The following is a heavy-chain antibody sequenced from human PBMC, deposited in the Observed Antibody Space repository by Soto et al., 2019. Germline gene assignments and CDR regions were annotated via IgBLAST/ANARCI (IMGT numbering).Heavy chain of an antibody. CDR3: ARRDSSGSFDF. V-gene: IGHV1-2*02. CDR2: INPKNGGT. CDR1: GYTFTYFY. D-gene: IGHD5-18*01. J-gene: IGHJ4*02. Sequence: QVQLVQSGAETEKPGASVRVSCKTSGYTFTYFYIHWVRLAPGQGLEWMGWINPKNGGTSHAQKFQGRVTMTRDTSISTVYMELNSLTSDDRGIYYCARRDSSGSFDFWGQGALVTVSS.